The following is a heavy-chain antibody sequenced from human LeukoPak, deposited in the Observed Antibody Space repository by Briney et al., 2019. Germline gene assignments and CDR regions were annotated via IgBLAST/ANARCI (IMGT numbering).Heavy chain of an antibody. CDR1: GFTFSNYW. CDR2: INQNGGKE. D-gene: IGHD5-12*01. Sequence: GGSLRLSCAASGFTFSNYWMTWVRQAPGKGLEWVSHINQNGGKEYYTDSVKARFTISRDNSKNSLYLQMNSLRAEDTAVYYCVRDGGVSGYDLLDYWGQGTLVTVSS. V-gene: IGHV3-7*03. CDR3: VRDGGVSGYDLLDY. J-gene: IGHJ4*02.